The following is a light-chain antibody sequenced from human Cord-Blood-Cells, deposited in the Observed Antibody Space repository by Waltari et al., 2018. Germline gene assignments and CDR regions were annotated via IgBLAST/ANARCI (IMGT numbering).Light chain of an antibody. CDR2: LNSDGSH. V-gene: IGLV4-69*01. CDR3: QTWGTGIRGV. J-gene: IGLJ3*02. Sequence: QLVLTQSPSASASLGASVKLTCTLSSGHSSYAIAWHQQQPEKGPRYLMKLNSDGSHSKGDGIPDRFSGSSSGAWRYRTISSLQSEDEADYYCQTWGTGIRGVFGGGTKLTVL. CDR1: SGHSSYA.